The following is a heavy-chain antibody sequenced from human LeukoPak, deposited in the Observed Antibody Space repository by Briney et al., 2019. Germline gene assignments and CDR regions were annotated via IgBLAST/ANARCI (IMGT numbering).Heavy chain of an antibody. Sequence: GGSLRLSCAASGFTFSSYSMNWVRQAPGKGLEWVSSISSSSIYKYYADSVKGRFTISRDNAKNSLYLQMNSLRAEDTAVYYCARDYYGSGSSIDYWGQGTLVTVSS. D-gene: IGHD3-10*01. CDR1: GFTFSSYS. J-gene: IGHJ4*02. CDR3: ARDYYGSGSSIDY. CDR2: ISSSSIYK. V-gene: IGHV3-21*01.